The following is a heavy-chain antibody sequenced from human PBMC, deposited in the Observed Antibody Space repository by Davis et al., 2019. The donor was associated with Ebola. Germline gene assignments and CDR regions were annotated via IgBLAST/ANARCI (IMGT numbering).Heavy chain of an antibody. CDR2: INAGNGNT. CDR1: GYTFTSYG. D-gene: IGHD5-12*01. V-gene: IGHV1-18*01. Sequence: ASVKVSCKASGYTFTSYGISWVRQAPGQGLEWMGWINAGNGNTKYSQKFQGRVTITRDTSTSTAYMELRSLRSDDTAVYYCARDIVATAIDPWGQGTLVTVSS. CDR3: ARDIVATAIDP. J-gene: IGHJ5*02.